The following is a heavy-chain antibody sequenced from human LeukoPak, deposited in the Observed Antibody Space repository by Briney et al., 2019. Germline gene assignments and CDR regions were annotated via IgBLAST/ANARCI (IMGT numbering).Heavy chain of an antibody. V-gene: IGHV3-48*01. J-gene: IGHJ4*02. Sequence: GGSLRLLCAPSGFTLSRYSMNWLRQAPGKGPEWISYIISTANAIYYADSVKGRFTISRDNVKKSVYVQMTSLRAEDTALYYCVRESSWSFDYWGQGTLVTVSS. CDR1: GFTLSRYS. CDR3: VRESSWSFDY. D-gene: IGHD3-10*01. CDR2: IISTANAI.